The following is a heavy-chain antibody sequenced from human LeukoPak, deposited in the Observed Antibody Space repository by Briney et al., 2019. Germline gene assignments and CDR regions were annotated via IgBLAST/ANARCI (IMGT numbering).Heavy chain of an antibody. V-gene: IGHV3-64*01. Sequence: PGGSLRLSCAASGFTFSDYVMHWVRQAPGKGLEYVSGISFNGDNTYYANSVKGRFTISRDNSKNTLYLQMDSLRAEDMAVYYCARSTGYCSGGSCYSDYWGQGTPVTVSS. CDR3: ARSTGYCSGGSCYSDY. J-gene: IGHJ4*02. CDR2: ISFNGDNT. CDR1: GFTFSDYV. D-gene: IGHD2-15*01.